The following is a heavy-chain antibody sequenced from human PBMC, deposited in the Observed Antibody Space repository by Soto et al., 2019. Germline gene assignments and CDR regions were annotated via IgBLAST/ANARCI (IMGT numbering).Heavy chain of an antibody. D-gene: IGHD6-19*01. CDR3: AKDSSSGWSQTLDY. CDR2: ISYDGSNK. V-gene: IGHV3-30*18. Sequence: HPGGSLRLSCAASGFTFSSYGMHWVRQAPGKGLEWVAFISYDGSNKYYADSVKGRFTISRDNSKNTLYLQMNSLRAEDTAVYYCAKDSSSGWSQTLDYWGQGTLVTVSS. CDR1: GFTFSSYG. J-gene: IGHJ4*02.